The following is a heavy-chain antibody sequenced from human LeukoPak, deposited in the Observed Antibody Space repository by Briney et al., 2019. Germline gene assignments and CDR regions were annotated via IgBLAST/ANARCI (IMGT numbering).Heavy chain of an antibody. V-gene: IGHV3-48*02. CDR1: GFTFSSYS. CDR3: ARDVYRGSSWYAFDF. J-gene: IGHJ4*02. D-gene: IGHD6-13*01. Sequence: QPGGSLRLSCAASGFTFSSYSMNWVRQAPGKGLEWVSYISSSSTTIYYADSVKGRFTISRDNAKKSLYLQMNSLRDEDTGVYYCARDVYRGSSWYAFDFWGQGTLVTVSS. CDR2: ISSSSTTI.